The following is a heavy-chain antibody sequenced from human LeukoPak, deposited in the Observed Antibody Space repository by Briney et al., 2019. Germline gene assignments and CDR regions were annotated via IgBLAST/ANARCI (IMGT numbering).Heavy chain of an antibody. CDR3: ARRYCGGDCYSDY. D-gene: IGHD2-21*01. J-gene: IGHJ4*02. Sequence: PGESLKISCKGSGYSFTSYWIGWVRQMPGKGLEWMGIIYPGDSDTRYSPSFHGQVTISAEKSISTAYLQWSSLKASATAMYYCARRYCGGDCYSDYWGQGTLVTVSS. CDR1: GYSFTSYW. V-gene: IGHV5-51*01. CDR2: IYPGDSDT.